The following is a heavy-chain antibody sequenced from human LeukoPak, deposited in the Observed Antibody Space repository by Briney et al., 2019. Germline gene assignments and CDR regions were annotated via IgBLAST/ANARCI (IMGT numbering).Heavy chain of an antibody. CDR2: INHSGST. CDR1: GGSFSGYY. V-gene: IGHV4-34*01. Sequence: SETLSLTCAVYGGSFSGYYWSWIRQPPGKGLEWIGEINHSGSTNYNPSLKSRVTISVDTSKNQFSLKLSSVTAADTAVYYCARGTSGLPYYYYGMDVWGQGTTATVSS. CDR3: ARGTSGLPYYYYGMDV. J-gene: IGHJ6*02.